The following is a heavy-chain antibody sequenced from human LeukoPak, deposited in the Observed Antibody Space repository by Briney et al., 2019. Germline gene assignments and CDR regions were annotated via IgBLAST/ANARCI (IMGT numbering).Heavy chain of an antibody. CDR2: ISYSGST. Sequence: MPSETLSLTCTVSGGSISTSTYYWGWIRQPPGKGLEWIGSISYSGSTYNNPSLKSRVTISVDTSKNQFSLKLSSVTAPDTAVYYCARRVYSGSYNWYFDLWGRGTLVTVSS. CDR3: ARRVYSGSYNWYFDL. D-gene: IGHD1-26*01. J-gene: IGHJ2*01. CDR1: GGSISTSTYY. V-gene: IGHV4-39*01.